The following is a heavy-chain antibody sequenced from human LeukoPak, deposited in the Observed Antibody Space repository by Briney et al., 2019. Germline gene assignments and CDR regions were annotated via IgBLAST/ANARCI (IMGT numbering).Heavy chain of an antibody. CDR1: GFTFSDYY. Sequence: GGSLRLSCAASGFTFSDYYMSWLRQAPGKGLEWVSYISSSGSTIYYADSVKGRFTISRDNAKNSLYLQMNSLRAEETAVYYCASAVMGDHDAFDIWGQGTMVTVSS. CDR3: ASAVMGDHDAFDI. CDR2: ISSSGSTI. V-gene: IGHV3-11*04. D-gene: IGHD3-16*01. J-gene: IGHJ3*02.